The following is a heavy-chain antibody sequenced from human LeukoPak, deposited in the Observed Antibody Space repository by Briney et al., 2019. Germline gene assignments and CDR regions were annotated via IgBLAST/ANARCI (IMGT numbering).Heavy chain of an antibody. CDR3: ARACIAAAGSWLNSYYYMDV. CDR2: SNHSGST. CDR1: GGSFSGYY. D-gene: IGHD6-13*01. V-gene: IGHV4-34*01. J-gene: IGHJ6*03. Sequence: SETLSLTCAVYGGSFSGYYWSWIRQPPGKGLEWIGESNHSGSTNYNPSLKSRVTISVDTSKHQFSLKLSSVTAADTAVYYCARACIAAAGSWLNSYYYMDVWGKGTTVTVSS.